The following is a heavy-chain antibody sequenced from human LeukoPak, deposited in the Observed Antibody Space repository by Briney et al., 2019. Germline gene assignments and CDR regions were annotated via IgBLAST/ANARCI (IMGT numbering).Heavy chain of an antibody. V-gene: IGHV3-30-3*01. CDR3: ASYDYGDYVQDY. CDR2: ISYDGSNK. CDR1: GFTFSSYA. Sequence: GGSLRLSCAASGFTFSSYAMHWVRQAPGKGLEWVAVISYDGSNKYYADSVKGRFTISRDNSKNTLYLQMNSLRAEDTAVYYCASYDYGDYVQDYWGQGTLVTVSS. D-gene: IGHD4-17*01. J-gene: IGHJ4*02.